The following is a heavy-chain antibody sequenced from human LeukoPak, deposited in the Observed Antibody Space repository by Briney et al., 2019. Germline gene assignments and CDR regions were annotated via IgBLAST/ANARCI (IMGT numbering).Heavy chain of an antibody. Sequence: PSETLSLTCTVSGGSISSGGYYWSWIRQPPGKGLEWIGEINHSGSTNYNPSLKSRVTISVDTSKNQFSLKLSSVTAADTAVYYCARGNRDFWSGYRFDYWGQGTLVTVSS. CDR1: GGSISSGGYY. CDR3: ARGNRDFWSGYRFDY. V-gene: IGHV4-39*07. J-gene: IGHJ4*02. D-gene: IGHD3-3*01. CDR2: INHSGST.